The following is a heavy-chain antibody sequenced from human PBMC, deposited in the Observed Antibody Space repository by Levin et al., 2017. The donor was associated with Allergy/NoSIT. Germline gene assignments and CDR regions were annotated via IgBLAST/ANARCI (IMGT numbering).Heavy chain of an antibody. CDR1: GGSISSSSYY. D-gene: IGHD3-10*01. CDR3: ARPQLWFGELGHNWFDP. Sequence: SETLSLTCTVSGGSISSSSYYWGWIRQPPGKGLEWIGSIYYSGSTYYNPSLKSRVTISVDTSKNQFSLKLSSVTAADTAVYYCARPQLWFGELGHNWFDPWGQGTLVTVSS. J-gene: IGHJ5*02. CDR2: IYYSGST. V-gene: IGHV4-39*01.